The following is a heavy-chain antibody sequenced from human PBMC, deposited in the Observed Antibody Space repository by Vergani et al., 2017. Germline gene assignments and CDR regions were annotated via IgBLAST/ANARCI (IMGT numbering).Heavy chain of an antibody. Sequence: QVQLVQSGAEVKKPGSSVKVSCKASGGTFSSYAISWVRQAPGQGLEWMGGSIPIFGTANYAQKFLGRVTIIADESMSTAYMELSSLRSEDTAVYYCAGPTYDFWSGYYDPGYYYYMDVWGKGTTVTVSS. CDR1: GGTFSSYA. V-gene: IGHV1-69*01. CDR3: AGPTYDFWSGYYDPGYYYYMDV. D-gene: IGHD3-3*01. CDR2: SIPIFGTA. J-gene: IGHJ6*03.